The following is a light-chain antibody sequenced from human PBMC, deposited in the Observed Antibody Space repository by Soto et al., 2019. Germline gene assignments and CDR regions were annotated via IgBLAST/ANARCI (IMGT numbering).Light chain of an antibody. CDR1: SSDVGSHNL. Sequence: QSALTQPASVSGSPGQSITIYCTGTSSDVGSHNLVSWYQQHPGQAPKLMIYEVSKRPLGVSARFSASKSGNTASLTISGLQAEDEAAYYCCSYGGSRAVFGGGTQLTVL. CDR2: EVS. J-gene: IGLJ7*01. V-gene: IGLV2-23*02. CDR3: CSYGGSRAV.